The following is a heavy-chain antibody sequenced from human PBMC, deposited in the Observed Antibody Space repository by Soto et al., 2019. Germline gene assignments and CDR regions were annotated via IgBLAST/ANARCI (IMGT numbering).Heavy chain of an antibody. Sequence: PSETVRLTFVESNGFILCSNRCIKDRQPPGKGLEWIGEIYHSGSTNYNPSLKSRVTISVDKSKNQFSLKLSSVTAAYTAVYYCARERSGQLVQGAYMDVWAKGTMVTVSS. CDR2: IYHSGST. D-gene: IGHD6-13*01. CDR1: NGFILCSNR. J-gene: IGHJ6*04. CDR3: ARERSGQLVQGAYMDV. V-gene: IGHV4-4*02.